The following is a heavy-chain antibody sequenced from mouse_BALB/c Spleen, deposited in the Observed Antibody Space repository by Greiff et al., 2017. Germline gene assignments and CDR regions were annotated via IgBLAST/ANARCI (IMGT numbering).Heavy chain of an antibody. V-gene: IGHV5-6-4*01. J-gene: IGHJ1*01. D-gene: IGHD2-3*01. Sequence: EVMLVESGGGLVKPGGSLKLSCAASGFTFSSYTMSWVHQTPEKRLEWVATISSGGSYTYYPDSVKGRFTISRDNAKNTLYLQMSSLKSEDTAMYYCTREGDGYYWYFDVWGAGTTVTVSS. CDR1: GFTFSSYT. CDR3: TREGDGYYWYFDV. CDR2: ISSGGSYT.